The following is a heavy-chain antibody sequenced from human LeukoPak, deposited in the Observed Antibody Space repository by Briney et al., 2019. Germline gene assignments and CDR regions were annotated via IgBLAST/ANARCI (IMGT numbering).Heavy chain of an antibody. V-gene: IGHV3-53*01. J-gene: IGHJ4*02. D-gene: IGHD2-2*01. Sequence: GGSLRLSCAASGFTVSSNYMSWVRQAPGKGLAWVSVIYSGGSTYYADSVKGRFTISRDNSKNTLYLQMNSLRAEDTAVYYCASGARRTSCLDYWGQGTLVTVSS. CDR2: IYSGGST. CDR3: ASGARRTSCLDY. CDR1: GFTVSSNY.